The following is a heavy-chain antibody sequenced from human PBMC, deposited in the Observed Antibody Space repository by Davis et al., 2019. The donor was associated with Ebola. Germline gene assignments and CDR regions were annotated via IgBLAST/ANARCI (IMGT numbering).Heavy chain of an antibody. D-gene: IGHD1-14*01. Sequence: GESLKISCAASGFTFSNAWMSWVRQAPGKGLEWVGRIKSKTDGGTTDYAAPVKGRFTISRDDSKNTLYLQMNSLKTEDTVVYYCTTDRKPYYYYYGMDVWGQGTTVTVSS. CDR2: IKSKTDGGTT. J-gene: IGHJ6*02. V-gene: IGHV3-15*01. CDR3: TTDRKPYYYYYGMDV. CDR1: GFTFSNAW.